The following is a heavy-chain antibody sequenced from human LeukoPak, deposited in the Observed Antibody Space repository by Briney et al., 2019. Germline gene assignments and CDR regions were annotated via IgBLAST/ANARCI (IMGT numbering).Heavy chain of an antibody. J-gene: IGHJ1*01. V-gene: IGHV4-61*02. CDR2: IYTSGST. Sequence: SETLSLTCTVSGGSISSGNYYWSWIRQPAGKGLEWIGRIYTSGSTNYNPSLKSRATISVDTPKNQFSLKLSSVTAAHPVVSYWAGSYFYEYFQHWGQGTLVTVSS. D-gene: IGHD3-3*01. CDR1: GGSISSGNYY. CDR3: AGSYFYEYFQH.